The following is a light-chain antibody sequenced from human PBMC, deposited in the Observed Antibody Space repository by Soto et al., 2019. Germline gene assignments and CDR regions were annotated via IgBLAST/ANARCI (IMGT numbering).Light chain of an antibody. Sequence: QSVLTQPASVSGSPGQSITISCTGTSSDVGSYNLVSWYQQHPGKAPKLMIYEGSKRPSGVSNRFSGSTSGNTASLTISGLQAEDEADYYCCSYAGSSTFAVFGGGTQLTVL. CDR3: CSYAGSSTFAV. CDR1: SSDVGSYNL. J-gene: IGLJ7*01. CDR2: EGS. V-gene: IGLV2-23*01.